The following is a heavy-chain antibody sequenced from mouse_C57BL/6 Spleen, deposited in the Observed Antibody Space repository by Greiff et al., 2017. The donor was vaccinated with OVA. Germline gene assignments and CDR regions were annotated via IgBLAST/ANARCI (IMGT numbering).Heavy chain of an antibody. V-gene: IGHV2-6-1*01. CDR1: GFSLTSYG. D-gene: IGHD2-4*01. Sequence: VKLVESGPGLVAPSQSLSITCTVSGFSLTSYGVHWVRQPPGKGLEWLVVIWSDGSTTYNSALKSRLSISKDNSKSQVFLKMNSLQTDDTAMYYCARHGPYDYDGDYYAMDYWGQGTSVTVSS. J-gene: IGHJ4*01. CDR2: IWSDGST. CDR3: ARHGPYDYDGDYYAMDY.